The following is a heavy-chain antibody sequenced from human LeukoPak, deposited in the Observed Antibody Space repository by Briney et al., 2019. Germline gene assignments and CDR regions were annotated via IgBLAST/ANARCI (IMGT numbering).Heavy chain of an antibody. CDR1: GGSLSSGDYY. Sequence: PSETLSLTCTVSGGSLSSGDYYWSWIRQPPGKGLEWVGYMYYSGSTYYNPSLKSHVTISVDTSKNQFSLKLSSVTAADTAVYYCARPYYYDSRIDPWGQGTLVTVSS. CDR3: ARPYYYDSRIDP. D-gene: IGHD3-22*01. CDR2: MYYSGST. J-gene: IGHJ5*02. V-gene: IGHV4-30-4*01.